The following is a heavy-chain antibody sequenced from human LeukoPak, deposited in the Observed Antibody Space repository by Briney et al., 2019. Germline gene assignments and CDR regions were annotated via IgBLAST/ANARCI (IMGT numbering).Heavy chain of an antibody. V-gene: IGHV1-18*01. CDR1: GYTFTSYG. Sequence: ASVKVSCTASGYTFTSYGISWVRQAPGQGLEWMGWISAYNGNTNYAQKLQGRVTMTTDTSTSTAYMELRSLRSDDTAVYYCARVGGVTALWWDYYGMDVWGQGTTVTVSS. CDR2: ISAYNGNT. CDR3: ARVGGVTALWWDYYGMDV. J-gene: IGHJ6*02. D-gene: IGHD2-21*01.